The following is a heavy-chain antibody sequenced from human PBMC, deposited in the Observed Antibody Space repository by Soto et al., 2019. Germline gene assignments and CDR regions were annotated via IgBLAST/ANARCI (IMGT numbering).Heavy chain of an antibody. V-gene: IGHV4-59*01. Sequence: QVQVQESGPGLVKPSETLSLTCTVSGGSISNYYWSWIRQSPGKGLEWIANIYHSGTTNYNLSLTGRVSLSVDSSRSQVSLGLKYWTAAGTAVYYCARGGYRTLAWFDPWGQGTLVTVSS. CDR3: ARGGYRTLAWFDP. D-gene: IGHD5-18*01. CDR1: GGSISNYY. CDR2: IYHSGTT. J-gene: IGHJ5*02.